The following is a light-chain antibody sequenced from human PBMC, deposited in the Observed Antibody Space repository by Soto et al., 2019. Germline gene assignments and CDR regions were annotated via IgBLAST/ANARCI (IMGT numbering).Light chain of an antibody. V-gene: IGKV4-1*01. CDR2: WAS. CDR3: QQYFSAPFT. Sequence: DTVMTQSPDSLAVSLGERATINCKSSQTLLNSSSNKNYLAWYQQKPGQPPKLLIYWASTRESGVPDRFSGSGSGTDFTLTINSLQAEDVAVYYCQQYFSAPFTFGQGTKLEIK. J-gene: IGKJ2*01. CDR1: QTLLNSSSNKNY.